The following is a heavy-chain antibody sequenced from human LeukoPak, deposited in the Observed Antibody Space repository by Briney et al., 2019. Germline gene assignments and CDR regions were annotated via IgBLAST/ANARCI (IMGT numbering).Heavy chain of an antibody. Sequence: GGSLRLSCGASGFTFSNYGMLWVRQAPGKGLDWVAFIRYDGNNKLYADSVKGRFTISRDNSKNTLYLHINSLRAEDTAVYYCARQIAVAGDFDYWGQGTLVTVSS. CDR2: IRYDGNNK. J-gene: IGHJ4*02. CDR1: GFTFSNYG. CDR3: ARQIAVAGDFDY. D-gene: IGHD6-19*01. V-gene: IGHV3-30*02.